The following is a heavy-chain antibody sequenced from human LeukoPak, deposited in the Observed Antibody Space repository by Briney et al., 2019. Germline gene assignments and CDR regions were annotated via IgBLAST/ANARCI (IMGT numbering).Heavy chain of an antibody. CDR1: GYTFTSYG. CDR2: ISVYNANT. V-gene: IGHV1-18*01. Sequence: GASVKVSCKASGYTFTSYGISWVRQAPGQGLEWMAWISVYNANTKYAQKFQDRVTMTTDTSTSTAYMELRGLRSDDTAVYYCARQTFGEDLDYWGQGTLVTVSS. CDR3: ARQTFGEDLDY. D-gene: IGHD3-10*01. J-gene: IGHJ4*02.